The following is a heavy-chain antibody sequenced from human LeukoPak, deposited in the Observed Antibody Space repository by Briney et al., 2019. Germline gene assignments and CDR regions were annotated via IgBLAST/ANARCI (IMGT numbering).Heavy chain of an antibody. CDR1: GFTLSSYS. CDR3: ARKYCSSTSCYFTNMDV. CDR2: ISSSSSPI. J-gene: IGHJ6*03. D-gene: IGHD2-2*01. V-gene: IGHV3-48*01. Sequence: GGSLRLSCAASGFTLSSYSMNWVRQAPGKGLEWVSFISSSSSPIYYADSVKGRFTISRDNAKNSLYLQMNSLRAEDTAVYYCARKYCSSTSCYFTNMDVWGKGTTVTVSS.